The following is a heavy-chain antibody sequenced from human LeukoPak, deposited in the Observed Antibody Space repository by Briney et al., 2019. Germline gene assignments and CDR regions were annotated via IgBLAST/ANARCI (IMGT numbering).Heavy chain of an antibody. J-gene: IGHJ4*02. CDR2: ISGTGSTI. CDR3: ASGRITMVRGVDPVDY. V-gene: IGHV3-11*04. CDR1: GFSFSDLY. Sequence: GGSLRLSCAASGFSFSDLYMNWIRQAPGRGLEGISYISGTGSTIYYADSVKGRFTISRDNSNNSLFLQMNSLRAEDTAVYYCASGRITMVRGVDPVDYWGQGTLVTVSS. D-gene: IGHD3-10*01.